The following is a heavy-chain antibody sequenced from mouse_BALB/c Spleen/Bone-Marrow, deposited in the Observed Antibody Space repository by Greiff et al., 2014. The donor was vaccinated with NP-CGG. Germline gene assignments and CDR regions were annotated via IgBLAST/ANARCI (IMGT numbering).Heavy chain of an antibody. J-gene: IGHJ4*01. V-gene: IGHV1S137*01. Sequence: VQLQQSGAELVRPGVSVKISCKGTGYTFTDYAMHWVKQSHAKSLEWIGVISTYYGDASYNQKFKGKATMTVDKSSSTAYMELARLTSEDSAIYYCARDAMDYWGQGTSVTVSS. CDR1: GYTFTDYA. CDR3: ARDAMDY. CDR2: ISTYYGDA.